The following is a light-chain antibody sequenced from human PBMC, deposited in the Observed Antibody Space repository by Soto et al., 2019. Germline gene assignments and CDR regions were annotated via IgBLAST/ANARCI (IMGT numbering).Light chain of an antibody. V-gene: IGKV1-5*03. CDR1: QTISSW. J-gene: IGKJ5*01. Sequence: DIQMTQSPSTLSGSVGDRVTITCRASQTISSWLAWYQQKPGKAPKLLIYKASTLKSGVPSRFSGSGSGTEFTLTISRLQPDDFATYYCQQYNTYSTFGQGTRREIK. CDR2: KAS. CDR3: QQYNTYST.